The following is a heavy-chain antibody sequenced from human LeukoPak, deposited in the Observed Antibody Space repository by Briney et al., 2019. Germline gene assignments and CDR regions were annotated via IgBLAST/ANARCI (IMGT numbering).Heavy chain of an antibody. CDR2: IYGGGGT. J-gene: IGHJ4*02. V-gene: IGHV3-53*01. CDR1: GFTVSSNF. Sequence: HPGGSLRLSCAASGFTVSSNFMSWVRQAPGKGLEWVSVIYGGGGTDYTDSVKGRFNISRDNAKNSLYLQMNSLRGEDTAVYYCARVGATGTADYWGQGTLVTVS. CDR3: ARVGATGTADY. D-gene: IGHD1-1*01.